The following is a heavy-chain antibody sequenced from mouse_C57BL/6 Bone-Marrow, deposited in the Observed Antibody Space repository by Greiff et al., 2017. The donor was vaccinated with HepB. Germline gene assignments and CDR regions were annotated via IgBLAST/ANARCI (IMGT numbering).Heavy chain of an antibody. CDR1: GYTFTSYG. J-gene: IGHJ2*01. CDR3: AAGYYGSTLDY. V-gene: IGHV1-81*01. Sequence: VQGVESGAELARPGASVKLSCKASGYTFTSYGISWVKQRTGQGLEWIGEIYPRSGNTYYNEKFKGKATLTADKSSSTAYMELRSLTSEDSAVYFCAAGYYGSTLDYWGQGTTLTVSS. CDR2: IYPRSGNT. D-gene: IGHD1-1*01.